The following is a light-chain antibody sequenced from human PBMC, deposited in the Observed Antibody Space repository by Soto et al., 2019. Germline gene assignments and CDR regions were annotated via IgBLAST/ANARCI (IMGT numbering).Light chain of an antibody. J-gene: IGLJ2*01. CDR2: EVS. Sequence: QSALTQPASVSGSPGQSITISCTGTSSDVVGYNYVSWYQQHPGKAPKLMIYEVSNRPSGVSNRFSGSKSGNTASLTISGLQAEDEADYYCSSYTSSNTVVFGGGTKLPVL. V-gene: IGLV2-14*01. CDR3: SSYTSSNTVV. CDR1: SSDVVGYNY.